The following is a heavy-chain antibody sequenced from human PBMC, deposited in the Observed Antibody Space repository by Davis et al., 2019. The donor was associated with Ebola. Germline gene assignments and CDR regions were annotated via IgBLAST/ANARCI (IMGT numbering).Heavy chain of an antibody. V-gene: IGHV4-39*01. D-gene: IGHD5-18*01. CDR3: ARKSGGGTSYGFDY. CDR2: IYYSGTT. Sequence: SETLSLTCTVSGGSISNYYWGWIRQPPGKGLEWIGTIYYSGTTYYNPSLKSRVIISIDTSKSQFSLKLSSVTAADTALYYCARKSGGGTSYGFDYWGQGILVTISS. CDR1: GGSISNYY. J-gene: IGHJ4*02.